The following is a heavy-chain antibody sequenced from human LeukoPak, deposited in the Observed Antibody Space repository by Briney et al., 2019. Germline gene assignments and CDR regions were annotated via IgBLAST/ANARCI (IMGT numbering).Heavy chain of an antibody. Sequence: GASVKVSCKASGGTFSSYAINWVRQAPGQGLEWMGWINAGNDNTKYSQKFQGRVTITRDTSATTAYMELSSLRSEDTAVYYCARDDYGPLHYWGQGTLVTVSS. V-gene: IGHV1-3*01. CDR1: GGTFSSYA. D-gene: IGHD4-17*01. CDR3: ARDDYGPLHY. J-gene: IGHJ4*02. CDR2: INAGNDNT.